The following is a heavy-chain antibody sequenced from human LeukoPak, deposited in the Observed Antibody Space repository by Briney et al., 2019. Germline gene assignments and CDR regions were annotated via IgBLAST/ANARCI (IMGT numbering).Heavy chain of an antibody. CDR1: GYTFTGYY. Sequence: ASVKVSCKASGYTFTGYYMHWVRQAPGQGLEWMGWISPNSGGTNYAQKFQGRVTMTRDTSISTAYMELSRLRSDDTAVYYCARDLPFSGALLFDPWGQGTLVTVSS. J-gene: IGHJ5*02. CDR2: ISPNSGGT. V-gene: IGHV1-2*02. CDR3: ARDLPFSGALLFDP. D-gene: IGHD1-26*01.